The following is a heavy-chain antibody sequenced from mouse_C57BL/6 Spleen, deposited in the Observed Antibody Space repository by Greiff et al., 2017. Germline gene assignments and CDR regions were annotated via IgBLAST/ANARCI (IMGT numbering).Heavy chain of an antibody. CDR2: ISPSNGCT. CDR3: ARGGYYYGSSYELAY. J-gene: IGHJ3*01. V-gene: IGHV1-53*01. D-gene: IGHD1-1*01. CDR1: GYTFTSYW. Sequence: QVQLQQPGTELVKPGASVKLSCKASGYTFTSYWMPWVKQRPGQSLEWIGNISPSNGCTNYTEKIKSKATMTVDKSSSTAYMQLSRLTSEDSAVYYCARGGYYYGSSYELAYWGQGTLVTVAA.